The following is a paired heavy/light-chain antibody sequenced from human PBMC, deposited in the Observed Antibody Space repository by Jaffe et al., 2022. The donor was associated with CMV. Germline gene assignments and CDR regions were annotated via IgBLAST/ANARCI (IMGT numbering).Light chain of an antibody. J-gene: IGKJ1*01. CDR3: MQSIQLPRT. V-gene: IGKV2D-29*02. CDR2: EVS. CDR1: QSLLHGDGRTY. Sequence: DIVMTQTPLSLSVTPGQPASISCKSTQSLLHGDGRTYLYWYLQKPGQSPQLLIYEVSNRFSGVPDRFSGSGSGTDFTLRISRVEAEDVGVYYCMQSIQLPRTFGQGTKVEI.
Heavy chain of an antibody. CDR1: GFTVSNTY. J-gene: IGHJ4*02. CDR2: IYTGGNR. Sequence: EVQLVESGGGLIQPGGSLRLSCAASGFTVSNTYMSWVRQAPGKGLEWVSVIYTGGNRNYADSVKGRFTISRDNSKNTLYLQMNTLRAEDTAVYYCATYTAMEYWGPGTLVTVSS. V-gene: IGHV3-53*01. D-gene: IGHD5-18*01. CDR3: ATYTAMEY.